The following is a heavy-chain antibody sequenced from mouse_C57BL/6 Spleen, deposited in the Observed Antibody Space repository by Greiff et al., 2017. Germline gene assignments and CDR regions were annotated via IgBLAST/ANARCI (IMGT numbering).Heavy chain of an antibody. V-gene: IGHV1-59*01. D-gene: IGHD1-1*01. Sequence: QVQLKQPGAELVRPGTSVKLSCKASGYTFTSYWMHWVKQRHGHGLEWIGVIDPYYSYTNYNQKFKGKATLTVDTSSSTAYMQLISLTAEDSAVYDGARSLLSAVAMDYWGQGTSVTVSS. CDR3: ARSLLSAVAMDY. J-gene: IGHJ4*01. CDR2: IDPYYSYT. CDR1: GYTFTSYW.